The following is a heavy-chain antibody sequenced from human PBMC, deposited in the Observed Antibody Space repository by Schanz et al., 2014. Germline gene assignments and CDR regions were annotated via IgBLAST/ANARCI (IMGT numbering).Heavy chain of an antibody. CDR3: VRHGNYEFWHGPTPQFEN. V-gene: IGHV4-39*01. D-gene: IGHD3-3*01. Sequence: QLHLQESGPGLAKPSETLSLICSVSGGSISTSSRYWGWIRQSPGKGLEWLGSIYYTGKTHYNPSRKTRDTISPDPPNNQLSQNLTSVTAADAAVYYCVRHGNYEFWHGPTPQFENWGQGTLVTVS. CDR2: IYYTGKT. CDR1: GGSISTSSRY. J-gene: IGHJ4*02.